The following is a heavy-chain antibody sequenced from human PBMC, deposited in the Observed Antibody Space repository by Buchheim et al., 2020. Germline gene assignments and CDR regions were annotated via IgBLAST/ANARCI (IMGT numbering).Heavy chain of an antibody. CDR2: IIPILGIA. CDR1: GGTFSSYT. CDR3: AREDNGDGYNLRRPFDY. J-gene: IGHJ4*02. Sequence: QVQLVQSGAEVKKPGSSVKVSCKASGGTFSSYTISWVRQAPGQGLEWMGRIIPILGIANYAQKFQGRVTITAAKSTSTAYMELSSLRSEDTAVYYCAREDNGDGYNLRRPFDYWGQGTL. V-gene: IGHV1-69*08. D-gene: IGHD5-24*01.